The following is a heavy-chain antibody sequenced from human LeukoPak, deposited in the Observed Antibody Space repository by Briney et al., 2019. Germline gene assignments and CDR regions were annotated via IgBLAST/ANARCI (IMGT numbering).Heavy chain of an antibody. CDR1: GFTFSSYA. CDR2: ISGSGGST. Sequence: GGSLRLSCAASGFTFSSYAMSWVRQAPGKGLEWVSAISGSGGSTYYAGSVKGRFTISRDNAKNSLYLQMNSLRAEDTAVYHCARGFGGGATSVSDAFDIWGQGTMVTVSS. J-gene: IGHJ3*02. V-gene: IGHV3-23*01. CDR3: ARGFGGGATSVSDAFDI. D-gene: IGHD1-26*01.